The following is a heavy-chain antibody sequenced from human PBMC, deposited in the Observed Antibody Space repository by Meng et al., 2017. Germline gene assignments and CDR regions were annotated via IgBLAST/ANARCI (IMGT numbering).Heavy chain of an antibody. V-gene: IGHV3-66*02. CDR3: AREGLSGSSLSFDY. CDR2: IYSGGST. CDR1: GFTVSSNY. Sequence: VQLVESGGGLVQPGGSLRLSCAASGFTVSSNYMSWVRQAPGKGLEWVSVIYSGGSTYYADSVKGRFTISRDNSKNTLYLQMNSLRAEDTAVYYCAREGLSGSSLSFDYWGQGTLVTVSS. J-gene: IGHJ4*02. D-gene: IGHD6-13*01.